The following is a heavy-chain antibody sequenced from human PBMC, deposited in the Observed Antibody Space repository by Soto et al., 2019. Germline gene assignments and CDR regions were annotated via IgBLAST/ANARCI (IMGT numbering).Heavy chain of an antibody. J-gene: IGHJ4*02. CDR2: IYWDGDK. CDR3: AFRPGKQLPFDY. CDR1: GFSLRNSGVG. D-gene: IGHD3-10*01. V-gene: IGHV2-5*02. Sequence: QITLKESGPTLVKPTQTLTLTCTFSGFSLRNSGVGVGWIRQPPGKALEWLALIYWDGDKRYSPSLRSRLTITTDTSKSQVVLTTTNMDPACPLPDYSAFRPGKQLPFDYWGQGTLVTVSS.